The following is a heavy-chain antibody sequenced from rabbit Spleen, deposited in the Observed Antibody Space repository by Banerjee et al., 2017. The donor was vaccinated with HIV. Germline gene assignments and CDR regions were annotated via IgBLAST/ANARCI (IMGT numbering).Heavy chain of an antibody. D-gene: IGHD4-1*01. V-gene: IGHV1S45*01. J-gene: IGHJ4*01. CDR3: VREVAGKFSL. CDR1: GFDFSNYNF. Sequence: QEQLVESGGGLVQPGGSLKLSCKASGFDFSNYNFMCWVRQAPGKGLEWIACIDIGSSGFTYFATWAKGRFTCSKTSSTTVTLQLNSLTAADTATYFCVREVAGKFSLWGPGTLVTVS. CDR2: IDIGSSGFT.